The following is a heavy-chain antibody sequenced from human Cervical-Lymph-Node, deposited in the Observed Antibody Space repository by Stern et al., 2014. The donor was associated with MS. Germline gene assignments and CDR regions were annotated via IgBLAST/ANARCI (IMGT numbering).Heavy chain of an antibody. CDR2: IHPNSGAT. J-gene: IGHJ3*02. V-gene: IGHV1-2*02. CDR3: ARDKGFTVSGVIVRTDALDI. D-gene: IGHD2-21*01. CDR1: GYSFTDYF. Sequence: QMQLVQSGAEVKKPGASVKVSCMSSGYSFTDYFIHWVRQAPGQGLEWMGWIHPNSGATNFAQMFQGRVTMTRETSISTVYMDLTRLTSDDTAVYYCARDKGFTVSGVIVRTDALDIWGQGTVVTVSS.